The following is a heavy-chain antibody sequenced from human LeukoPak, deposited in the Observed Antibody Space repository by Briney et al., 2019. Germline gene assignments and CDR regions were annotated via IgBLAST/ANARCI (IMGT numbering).Heavy chain of an antibody. J-gene: IGHJ6*02. CDR3: ARSIGLTGGGVDV. CDR2: ITNGGSTI. V-gene: IGHV3-11*01. Sequence: VGSLRLSCAASGFTFSDYNMSWVRQAPGKGLEWVSYITNGGSTIHHADSVKGRFTISRDNAKKTLYLQMNSLRAEDTAVYYCARSIGLTGGGVDVWGQGTTVTVSS. CDR1: GFTFSDYN. D-gene: IGHD3-9*01.